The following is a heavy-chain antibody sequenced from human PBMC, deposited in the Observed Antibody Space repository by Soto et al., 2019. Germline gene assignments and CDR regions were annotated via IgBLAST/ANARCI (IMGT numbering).Heavy chain of an antibody. CDR2: IYYSGST. Sequence: SETLSLTCTVSGGSISSGYYYWSWIRQPPGKGLEWIGYIYYSGSTYYNPSLKSRVTISVDTSKNQFSLELSSVTAADTAVYYCARAQGSGFLVSWGQGTLVTVSS. CDR1: GGSISSGYYY. J-gene: IGHJ4*02. V-gene: IGHV4-30-4*01. D-gene: IGHD3-10*01. CDR3: ARAQGSGFLVS.